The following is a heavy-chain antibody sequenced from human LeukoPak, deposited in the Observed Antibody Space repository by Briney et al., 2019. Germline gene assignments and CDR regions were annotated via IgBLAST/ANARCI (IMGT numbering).Heavy chain of an antibody. J-gene: IGHJ4*02. D-gene: IGHD5-24*01. CDR1: GFTFRNYG. Sequence: GGPLRLSCAASGFTFRNYGMSWVRQAPGKGLEWVSGTIGSGDSRFYADPVKGRFTISRDNSRNTLYLHTNSLRVDDTAVYYCATLYNDKGDYWGQGALVAVSS. CDR3: ATLYNDKGDY. CDR2: TIGSGDSR. V-gene: IGHV3-23*01.